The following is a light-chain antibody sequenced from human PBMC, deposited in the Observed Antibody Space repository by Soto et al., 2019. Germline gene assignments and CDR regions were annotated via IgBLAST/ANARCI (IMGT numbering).Light chain of an antibody. CDR3: RSYKSTSTYV. V-gene: IGLV2-14*01. CDR2: EVS. J-gene: IGLJ1*01. Sequence: QSLLTHPASVSESPGQSITISCTGASSDFGYDNYVSWYQQHPGRSPKSLIYEVSNRPSGVSNRFSGSKSGNTASLTISGLQAEDEADYYCRSYKSTSTYVFGTGTKVTVL. CDR1: SSDFGYDNY.